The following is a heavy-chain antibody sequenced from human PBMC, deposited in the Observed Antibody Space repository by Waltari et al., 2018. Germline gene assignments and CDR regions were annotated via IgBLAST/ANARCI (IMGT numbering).Heavy chain of an antibody. V-gene: IGHV3-23*01. J-gene: IGHJ4*02. Sequence: EVQLLESGGGLVQPGGSLRLSCAASGFTFSSYAKSWVRQAPGKGLEWVSAISGSGGSTYYADSVKGRFTISRDNSKNTLYLQMNSLRAEDTAVYYCANGLVERRHMGTQDYWGQGTLVTVSS. CDR2: ISGSGGST. D-gene: IGHD7-27*01. CDR1: GFTFSSYA. CDR3: ANGLVERRHMGTQDY.